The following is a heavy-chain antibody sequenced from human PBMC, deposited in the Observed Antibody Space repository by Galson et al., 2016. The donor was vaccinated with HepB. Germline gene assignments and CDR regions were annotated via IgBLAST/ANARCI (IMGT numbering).Heavy chain of an antibody. CDR2: INAVNGNT. Sequence: SVKVSCKASGYTFTSYIMHWVRQAPGQRLEWMGWINAVNGNTKYSQKFQGRITITRDTSASTAYMELSSLRSEDTAVYYCARGIIPDYYDFWSGVNWFDPWVQGTLVTVAS. CDR1: GYTFTSYI. J-gene: IGHJ5*02. V-gene: IGHV1-3*01. D-gene: IGHD3-3*01. CDR3: ARGIIPDYYDFWSGVNWFDP.